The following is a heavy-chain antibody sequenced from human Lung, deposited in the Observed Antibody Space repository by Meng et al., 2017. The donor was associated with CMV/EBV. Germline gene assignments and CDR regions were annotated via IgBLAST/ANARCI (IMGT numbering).Heavy chain of an antibody. V-gene: IGHV3-48*03. CDR1: GFTFDNYE. CDR3: ARNTLSYYGMDL. J-gene: IGHJ6*02. Sequence: SXKISCAASGFTFDNYEMNWVRQAPGKGLEWISYINKNGFNIEYADSVKGRFTISRDNAKNSLFLQLDSLRADDTAVYYCARNTLSYYGMDLWSQGTTVTVSS. CDR2: INKNGFNI. D-gene: IGHD1/OR15-1a*01.